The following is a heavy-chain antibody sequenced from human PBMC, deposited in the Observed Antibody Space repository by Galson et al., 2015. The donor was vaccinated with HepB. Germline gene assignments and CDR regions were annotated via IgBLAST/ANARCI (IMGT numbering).Heavy chain of an antibody. CDR2: IYYSWST. J-gene: IGHJ4*02. D-gene: IGHD6-13*01. CDR1: SSSRYY. CDR3: ARRGGGSSSWYYFDY. Sequence: SSSRYYWGWIRQPPGKGLEWIGSIYYSWSTYYNPSLKSRVTISVDTSKNQFSLKLSSVTAADTAVYYCARRGGGSSSWYYFDYWGQGTLVTVSS. V-gene: IGHV4-39*01.